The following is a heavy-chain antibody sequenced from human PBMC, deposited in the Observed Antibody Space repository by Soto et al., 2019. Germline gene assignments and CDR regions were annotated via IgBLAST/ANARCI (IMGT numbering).Heavy chain of an antibody. J-gene: IGHJ6*02. V-gene: IGHV4-59*01. D-gene: IGHD3-3*01. CDR2: IYYSGST. CDR1: GGSISSYY. CDR3: ARLAPITIFGVVISFHYGMDV. Sequence: QVQLQESGPGLVKPSETLSLTCTVSGGSISSYYWSWIRQPPGKGLEWIGYIYYSGSTNYNPSLKSRVTISLDTSKNQFSLKLSSVTAADTAVYYCARLAPITIFGVVISFHYGMDVWGQGTTVTVSS.